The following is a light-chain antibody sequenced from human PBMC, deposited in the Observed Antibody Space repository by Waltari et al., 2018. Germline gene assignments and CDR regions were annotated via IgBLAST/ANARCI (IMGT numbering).Light chain of an antibody. J-gene: IGKJ4*01. CDR3: QQRRRWPLT. CDR2: DTS. Sequence: EIVLTQSPATLSLSPGERATLSCRASQTVDTYFAWYQQRPGPAPRLRIYDTSNRATGIPDRFSGSGSETDFPLTISSLEPEDFASYYCQQRRRWPLTFGGASKVEI. CDR1: QTVDTY. V-gene: IGKV3-11*01.